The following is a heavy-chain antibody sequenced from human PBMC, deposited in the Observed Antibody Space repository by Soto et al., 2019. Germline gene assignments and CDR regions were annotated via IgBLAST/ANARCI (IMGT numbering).Heavy chain of an antibody. D-gene: IGHD4-17*01. CDR3: ASDLNYGLFDY. CDR1: GFTFSSYS. J-gene: IGHJ4*02. CDR2: ISSSSSTI. V-gene: IGHV3-48*01. Sequence: EVQLVESGGGLVQPGGSLRLSCAASGFTFSSYSMNWVRQAPGKGLEWVSYISSSSSTIYYADSVKGRFTISRDNAKNSLYLQRNSLRAEDTAVYSCASDLNYGLFDYWGQGSLVTVSS.